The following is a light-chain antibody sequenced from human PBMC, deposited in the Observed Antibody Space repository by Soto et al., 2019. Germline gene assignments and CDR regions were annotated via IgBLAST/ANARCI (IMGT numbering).Light chain of an antibody. J-gene: IGLJ2*01. V-gene: IGLV2-14*03. CDR1: SSNVGGFNF. CDR2: DVS. Sequence: QSALTQPASVSGSPGQSITISCTGTSSNVGGFNFVSWYQHHPDKAPKLMIYDVSNRPSGVYNRFSGSKSGNTASLTISGLQPDDEADYYRSSYTSRSTVVFGGGTKLTVL. CDR3: SSYTSRSTVV.